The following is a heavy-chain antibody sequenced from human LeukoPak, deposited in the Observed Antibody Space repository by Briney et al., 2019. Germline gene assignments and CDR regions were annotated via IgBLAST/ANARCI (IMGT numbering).Heavy chain of an antibody. CDR1: GYTFTGYY. CDR3: ARANALYCSSTSCLFDY. V-gene: IGHV1-2*02. J-gene: IGHJ4*02. D-gene: IGHD2-2*01. Sequence: GASVKVFCKASGYTFTGYYMHWVRQPPGQGLEWMAWINPNSGGTYYAQNFHDRITMTRDTSISTAYMELSRLRSDDTAIYYCARANALYCSSTSCLFDYWGQGTLVTVSS. CDR2: INPNSGGT.